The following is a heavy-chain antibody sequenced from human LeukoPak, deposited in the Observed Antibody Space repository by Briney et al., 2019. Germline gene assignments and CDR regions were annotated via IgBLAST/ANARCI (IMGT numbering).Heavy chain of an antibody. V-gene: IGHV5-51*01. CDR1: GYSFTSYW. D-gene: IGHD2-15*01. CDR3: ASPVAATDYYYGMDA. J-gene: IGHJ6*02. CDR2: IYPGDSDT. Sequence: GESLKISCKGSGYSFTSYWIGWVRQMPGKGLEWMGIIYPGDSDTRYSPSFQGQVTISADKSISTAYLQWSSLKASDTAMYYCASPVAATDYYYGMDAWGQGTTVTVSS.